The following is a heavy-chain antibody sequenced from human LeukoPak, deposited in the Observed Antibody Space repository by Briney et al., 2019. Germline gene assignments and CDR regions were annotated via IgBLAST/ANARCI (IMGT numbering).Heavy chain of an antibody. CDR2: IYSDGGT. D-gene: IGHD2-2*01. Sequence: GGSLRLSCAASGFTVSSNYMSWVRQAPGKGLEWVSVIYSDGGTYYADSVKGRFTISRDNSKNTMYLQMNSLRAEDTAVYYCARVGYQLLLDYYYYYMDVWGKGTTVTVSS. V-gene: IGHV3-53*01. J-gene: IGHJ6*03. CDR3: ARVGYQLLLDYYYYYMDV. CDR1: GFTVSSNY.